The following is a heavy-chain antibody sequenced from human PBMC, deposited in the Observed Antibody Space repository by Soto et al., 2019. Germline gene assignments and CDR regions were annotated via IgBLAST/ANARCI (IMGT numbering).Heavy chain of an antibody. Sequence: QVQLVQSGAEVRKPGASVTVSCKTSGYTFSRSGISWVRQAPGQGLEWMGWISTYNGDANYAQKLQGRVTMTTDTSTSTAFMELGSLTSDDTAVYYCARSGSVPYYYYGLDVWGQGTTVTVSS. V-gene: IGHV1-18*01. CDR2: ISTYNGDA. D-gene: IGHD1-26*01. CDR3: ARSGSVPYYYYGLDV. CDR1: GYTFSRSG. J-gene: IGHJ6*02.